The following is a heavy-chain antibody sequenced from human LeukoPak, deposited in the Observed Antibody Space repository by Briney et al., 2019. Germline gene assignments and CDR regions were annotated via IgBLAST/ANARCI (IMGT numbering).Heavy chain of an antibody. D-gene: IGHD3-22*01. Sequence: GGSLRLSCAASGFTFSSYSMNWVRQAPGKGLEWVSVIYSGGSTYYADSVKGRFTISRDNSKNTLYLQMNSLRAEDTAVYYCARDPPYYYDSSGYYVTDYWGQGTLVTVSS. J-gene: IGHJ4*02. CDR2: IYSGGST. V-gene: IGHV3-66*01. CDR3: ARDPPYYYDSSGYYVTDY. CDR1: GFTFSSYS.